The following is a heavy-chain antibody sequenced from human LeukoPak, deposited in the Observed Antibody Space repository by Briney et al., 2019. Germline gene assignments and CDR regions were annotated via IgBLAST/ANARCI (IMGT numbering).Heavy chain of an antibody. V-gene: IGHV1-3*01. CDR2: INAGNGNT. Sequence: ASVKVSCKASGCTFTSYAMLWVRQAPGQRLEWMGWINAGNGNTKYSQKFQGRVTITRDTSASTAYMELSSLRSEDTAVYCCARAGGRSSSWKVWGQGTLVTVSS. CDR1: GCTFTSYA. J-gene: IGHJ4*02. CDR3: ARAGGRSSSWKV. D-gene: IGHD6-13*01.